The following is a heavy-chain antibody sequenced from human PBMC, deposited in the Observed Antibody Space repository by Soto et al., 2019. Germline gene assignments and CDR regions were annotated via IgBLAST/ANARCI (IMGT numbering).Heavy chain of an antibody. Sequence: SETLSLTCTVSGGSISSSSYCWGWIRQPPGKGLEWIGSIYYSGSTYYKPSLKRRINKSVDTSKKQFSLKLSSVTTADTAVYYCARSWGFALDYWGQGTLVTVSS. J-gene: IGHJ4*02. V-gene: IGHV4-39*01. D-gene: IGHD3-10*01. CDR3: ARSWGFALDY. CDR2: IYYSGST. CDR1: GGSISSSSYC.